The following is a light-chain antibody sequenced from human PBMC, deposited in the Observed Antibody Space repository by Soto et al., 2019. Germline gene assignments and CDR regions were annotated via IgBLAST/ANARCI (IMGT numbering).Light chain of an antibody. V-gene: IGKV1-39*01. Sequence: DIQMTQSPSSLSASVGDRVTITCRASQTISIFLNWYQQKPGKAPKLLIYGASTLQGGVPSRFSGSGSGTDFTLTISRLQPEDFATYYCQRSYGSPPWTFGQGTKVEIK. J-gene: IGKJ1*01. CDR2: GAS. CDR3: QRSYGSPPWT. CDR1: QTISIF.